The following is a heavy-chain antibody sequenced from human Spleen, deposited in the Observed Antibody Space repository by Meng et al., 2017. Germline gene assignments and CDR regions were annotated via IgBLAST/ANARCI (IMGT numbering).Heavy chain of an antibody. D-gene: IGHD3-10*01. V-gene: IGHV2-5*01. Sequence: SGPTLVKPTQTLTLTCTFSGFSLSTSGVGVGWIRQPPGKALEWLALIYWNDDKRYSPSLKSRLTITKDTSKNQVVLTMTNMDPVDTATYYCPHGTYITMVRGVKLYFDYWGQGTLVTGSS. CDR2: IYWNDDK. CDR1: GFSLSTSGVG. CDR3: PHGTYITMVRGVKLYFDY. J-gene: IGHJ4*02.